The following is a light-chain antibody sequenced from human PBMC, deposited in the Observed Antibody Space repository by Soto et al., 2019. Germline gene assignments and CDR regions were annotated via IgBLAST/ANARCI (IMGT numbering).Light chain of an antibody. J-gene: IGKJ5*01. CDR1: ESISSH. Sequence: DIQMTQSPSSLSASVGDRVTITCRASESISSHLNWYQQKSGRAPQLLIHAASTLQTGVPSSFSGSGSGTDFTLTIVSLQPEDFATYYCQQSYSVPITFGQGTRLEIK. CDR3: QQSYSVPIT. V-gene: IGKV1-39*01. CDR2: AAS.